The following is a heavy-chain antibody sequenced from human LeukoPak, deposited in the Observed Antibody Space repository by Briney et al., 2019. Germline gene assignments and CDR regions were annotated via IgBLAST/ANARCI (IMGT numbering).Heavy chain of an antibody. V-gene: IGHV3-7*03. Sequence: GGSLRLSCAGSGFTFSDFWMTWVRQTPGKGLEWVANIKEDGTEKNLVDSVKGRFTISRDNSKNTLYLQMNSLRAEDTAVYYCARVTGSSGWYRYFDYWGQGTLVTVSS. CDR2: IKEDGTEK. D-gene: IGHD6-19*01. J-gene: IGHJ4*02. CDR1: GFTFSDFW. CDR3: ARVTGSSGWYRYFDY.